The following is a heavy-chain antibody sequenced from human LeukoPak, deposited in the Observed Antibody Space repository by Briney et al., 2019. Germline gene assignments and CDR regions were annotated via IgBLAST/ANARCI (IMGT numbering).Heavy chain of an antibody. J-gene: IGHJ4*02. Sequence: PSETLSLTCAVYGSSFSGYDWSWLRQPPGKGLEWIGEINYSGSANYNESLKSRASVSVDKSKNQFSLRLTSVTAADTAVYYCARVSFGGVIVAQDYWGQGTLVTVSS. CDR1: GSSFSGYD. V-gene: IGHV4-34*01. CDR3: ARVSFGGVIVAQDY. CDR2: INYSGSA. D-gene: IGHD3-16*02.